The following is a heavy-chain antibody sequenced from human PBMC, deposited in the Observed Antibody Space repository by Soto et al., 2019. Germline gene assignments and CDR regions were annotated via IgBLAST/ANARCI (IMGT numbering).Heavy chain of an antibody. CDR1: GGSISSGGYY. V-gene: IGHV4-31*03. J-gene: IGHJ4*02. Sequence: QVQLQESGPGLVKPSQTLSLTCTVSGGSISSGGYYWSWIRQHPGKGLEWIGYIYYSGSTYYNPSLKSRVTIPVDTSKNQFSLKLSSVPAADTAVYYCASVSPYYDILTGYWDYWGQGTLVTVSS. CDR3: ASVSPYYDILTGYWDY. D-gene: IGHD3-9*01. CDR2: IYYSGST.